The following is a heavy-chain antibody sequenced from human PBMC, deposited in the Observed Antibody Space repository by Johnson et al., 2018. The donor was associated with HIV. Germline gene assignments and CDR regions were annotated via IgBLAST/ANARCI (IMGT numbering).Heavy chain of an antibody. D-gene: IGHD2-2*01. J-gene: IGHJ3*01. CDR2: ISFAGVKK. CDR1: GFTFSSYG. CDR3: SRAPLGYCSSSTCITDAFDV. V-gene: IGHV3-33*08. Sequence: VQLVESGGGVVQPGRSLRLYCAASGFTFSSYGMAWVRQAPGKGLEWVTVISFAGVKKYYADSVKGRFTISRDNSKNTLYLQMNSLRAEDTAVYYCSRAPLGYCSSSTCITDAFDVWGQGTMVTVSS.